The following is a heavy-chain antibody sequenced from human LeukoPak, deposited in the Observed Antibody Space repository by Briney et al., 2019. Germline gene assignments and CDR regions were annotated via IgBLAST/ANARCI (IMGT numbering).Heavy chain of an antibody. CDR2: ISSSGSTI. CDR3: ARKDSPNDY. D-gene: IGHD3-22*01. J-gene: IGHJ4*02. V-gene: IGHV3-48*03. CDR1: GFTFSSYE. Sequence: EGSLRLSCAASGFTFSSYEMNWVRQAPGKGLEWVSYISSSGSTIYYADSVKGRFTISRDNAKNSLYLQMNSLRAEDTAVYYCARKDSPNDYWGQGTLVTVSS.